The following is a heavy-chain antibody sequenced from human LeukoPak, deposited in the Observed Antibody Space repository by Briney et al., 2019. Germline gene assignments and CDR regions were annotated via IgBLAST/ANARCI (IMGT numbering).Heavy chain of an antibody. D-gene: IGHD5-18*01. CDR1: GDSISSGSYY. V-gene: IGHV4-39*01. CDR3: ARPGGYSYGPFDY. Sequence: SETLSLTCTVSGDSISSGSYYWGWIRQPPGKGLEWIGSIYYSGSTYYNPSLKSRVTISVDTSKNQFSLKLSSVTAADTAVYYCARPGGYSYGPFDYWGQGTLVTVSS. CDR2: IYYSGST. J-gene: IGHJ4*02.